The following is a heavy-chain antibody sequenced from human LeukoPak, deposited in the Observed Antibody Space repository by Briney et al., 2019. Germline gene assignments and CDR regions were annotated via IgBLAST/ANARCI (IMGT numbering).Heavy chain of an antibody. Sequence: PSETLSLTCAVSGYSISSGYYWGWIRQPPGKGLEWIGSIYHSGSTYYNPSLKSRVTISVDTSKNQFSLKLSSVTAADTAVYYCARHAADLKSYSNGLDYWGQGTLVTVFS. V-gene: IGHV4-38-2*01. CDR1: GYSISSGYY. CDR2: IYHSGST. D-gene: IGHD4-11*01. CDR3: ARHAADLKSYSNGLDY. J-gene: IGHJ4*02.